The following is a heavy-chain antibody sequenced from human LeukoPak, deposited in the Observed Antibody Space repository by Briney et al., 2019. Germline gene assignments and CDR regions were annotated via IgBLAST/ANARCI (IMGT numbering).Heavy chain of an antibody. V-gene: IGHV3-30*02. D-gene: IGHD6-13*01. CDR1: GVIFSSYG. Sequence: GGSLRVSCAASGVIFSSYGMYWVRQAPGKGLEWVAFIRYDGSNKYYADSVKGRFTISRDNSKNTLYLQMNSLRGEDTAVYYCAKDGSAARTYYYMDVWGKGTTVTVSS. CDR2: IRYDGSNK. J-gene: IGHJ6*03. CDR3: AKDGSAARTYYYMDV.